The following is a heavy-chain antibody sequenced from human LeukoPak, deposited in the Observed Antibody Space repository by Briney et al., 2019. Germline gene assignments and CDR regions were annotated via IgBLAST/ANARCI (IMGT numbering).Heavy chain of an antibody. CDR2: MNPNSGNT. V-gene: IGHV1-8*01. CDR3: ARGLGRTAMVTRGGVRFDY. Sequence: GASVKVSCKAFGYTFTSYDINWVRQATGQGLEWMGWMNPNSGNTGYAQKFQGRVTMTRNTSISTAYMELSSLRSEDTAVYYCARGLGRTAMVTRGGVRFDYWGQGTLVTVSS. D-gene: IGHD5-18*01. CDR1: GYTFTSYD. J-gene: IGHJ4*02.